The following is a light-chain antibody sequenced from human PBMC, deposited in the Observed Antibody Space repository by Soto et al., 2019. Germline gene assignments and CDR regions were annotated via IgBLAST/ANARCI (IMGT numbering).Light chain of an antibody. J-gene: IGLJ2*01. V-gene: IGLV7-46*01. Sequence: QAVVTQEPSLTVSPGGTGTLTRGSSDGPVTSNHYPYWYQQRPGQVPRILIYDTTNRQSWAPARFSGSLVGVKAALTLSGAQPEDEADYYCLLAYSGGRVFGGGTKLTVL. CDR2: DTT. CDR3: LLAYSGGRV. CDR1: DGPVTSNHY.